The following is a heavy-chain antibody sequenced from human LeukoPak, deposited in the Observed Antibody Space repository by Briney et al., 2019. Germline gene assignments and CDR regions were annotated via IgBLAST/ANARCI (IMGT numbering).Heavy chain of an antibody. CDR3: ARGLRHDYGTDG. CDR2: IYVGGSGK. Sequence: PGGSLCLSCAVSGVTLSTYWMHCVRQAPGQGLEWVSRIYVGGSGKAYAAPVEGRFNISRPNAKHTVYLPMTRLRAEHTAVYYFARGLRHDYGTDGWGQGTTITV. CDR1: GVTLSTYW. J-gene: IGHJ6*02. D-gene: IGHD6-19*01. V-gene: IGHV3-74*01.